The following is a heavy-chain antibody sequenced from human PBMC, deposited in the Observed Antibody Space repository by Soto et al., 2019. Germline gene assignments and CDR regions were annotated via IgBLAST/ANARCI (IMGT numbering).Heavy chain of an antibody. Sequence: QVLLQDSGPGLVKPSETLSLTCTVSGVSITPYFWSWIRQPAGEAPEWLGHIYASGRTTYNPSLKSRVTMFVVKTQVSLSLTSVAAADTAVYYCARHYDVETSLDHYSFDLWRRGALVTVSS. CDR3: ARHYDVETSLDHYSFDL. J-gene: IGHJ2*01. CDR2: IYASGRT. D-gene: IGHD3-16*01. CDR1: GVSITPYF. V-gene: IGHV4-4*07.